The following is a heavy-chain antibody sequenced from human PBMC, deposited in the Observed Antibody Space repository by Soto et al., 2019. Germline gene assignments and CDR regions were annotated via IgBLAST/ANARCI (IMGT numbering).Heavy chain of an antibody. Sequence: EVQVLESGGGLVQPGGSLRLSCAATGFTFSDFAMSWVRQAPGKGLEWVSRIYGGGNGPHYADSVKGRVTISRDNSKNTLHLQMNSLRAADTAVYYCAKMEGMDPWAYSFDYWGQGTLVTVSS. V-gene: IGHV3-23*01. CDR3: AKMEGMDPWAYSFDY. CDR1: GFTFSDFA. D-gene: IGHD2-2*03. J-gene: IGHJ4*02. CDR2: IYGGGNGP.